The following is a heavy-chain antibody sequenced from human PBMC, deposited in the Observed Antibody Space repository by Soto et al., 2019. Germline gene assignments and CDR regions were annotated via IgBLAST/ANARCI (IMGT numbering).Heavy chain of an antibody. D-gene: IGHD6-19*01. CDR2: INPNSGGT. Sequence: GASVKVSCKASGYTFTGYYMHWVRQAPGQGLEWMGWINPNSGGTNYAQKFQGWVTMTRDTSISTAYMELSRLRSDDTAVYYCARDLGNAVAGHAAAGYYGMDVWGQGTTVTVSS. J-gene: IGHJ6*02. CDR1: GYTFTGYY. CDR3: ARDLGNAVAGHAAAGYYGMDV. V-gene: IGHV1-2*04.